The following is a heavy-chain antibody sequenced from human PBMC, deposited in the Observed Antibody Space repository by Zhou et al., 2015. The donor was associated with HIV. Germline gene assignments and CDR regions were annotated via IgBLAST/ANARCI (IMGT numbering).Heavy chain of an antibody. CDR3: AREIEFGSGWFDH. Sequence: QVQLVQSGAEVKKPGSSVKVSCKPSEGTFSSYGISWVRQAPGQGLEWMGGITPVLGTAKYAQKFQGRVSFTADRSTSTAYMELRSLRSDDTAVYYCAREIEFGSGWFDHWGQGTLVTVSP. CDR1: EGTFSSYG. V-gene: IGHV1-69*06. CDR2: ITPVLGTA. J-gene: IGHJ5*02. D-gene: IGHD6-19*01.